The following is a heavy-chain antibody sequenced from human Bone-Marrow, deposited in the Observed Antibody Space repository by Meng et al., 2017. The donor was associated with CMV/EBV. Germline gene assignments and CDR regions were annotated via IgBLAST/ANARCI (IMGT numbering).Heavy chain of an antibody. Sequence: ASVKVSCKASGYTFNTYGIDWVRQAPGQGLEWMGWISTYNGNTKFAQKFQGRVTMTTDTSTSTAYMELRSLRSDDTAVYYCARFIAAAQNAFDIWGQGTMVTVSS. CDR1: GYTFNTYG. D-gene: IGHD6-13*01. J-gene: IGHJ3*02. CDR3: ARFIAAAQNAFDI. CDR2: ISTYNGNT. V-gene: IGHV1-18*01.